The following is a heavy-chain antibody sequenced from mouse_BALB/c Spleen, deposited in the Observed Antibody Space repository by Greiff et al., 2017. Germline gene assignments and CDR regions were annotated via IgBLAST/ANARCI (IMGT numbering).Heavy chain of an antibody. D-gene: IGHD1-1*01. J-gene: IGHJ1*01. CDR1: GFTFSSYA. CDR3: ARGRYYYSSSYWYIDD. Sequence: DVHLVESGGGLVKPGGSLKLSCAASGFTFSSYAMSWVRQTPEKRLEWVASISSGGSTYYPDSVKGRFTISRDNARNILYLQMSSLRSEDTAMYYCARGRYYYSSSYWYIDDWGEGTTVTVSS. V-gene: IGHV5-6-5*01. CDR2: ISSGGST.